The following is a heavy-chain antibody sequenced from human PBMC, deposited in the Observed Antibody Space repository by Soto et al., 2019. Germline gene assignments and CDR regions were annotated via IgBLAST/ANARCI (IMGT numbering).Heavy chain of an antibody. CDR2: IYYSGST. CDR1: GGSISSGGYY. CDR3: ARFTSGLVYFDY. Sequence: QVQLQESGPGLVKPSQTLSLTCTVSGGSISSGGYYWSWIRQHPGKGLEWIGYIYYSGSTYYNPSLKSRVTISVDSSKNQFSLKLSSVTAADTAVYYCARFTSGLVYFDYWGQGTLVTVSS. D-gene: IGHD3-16*01. V-gene: IGHV4-31*03. J-gene: IGHJ4*02.